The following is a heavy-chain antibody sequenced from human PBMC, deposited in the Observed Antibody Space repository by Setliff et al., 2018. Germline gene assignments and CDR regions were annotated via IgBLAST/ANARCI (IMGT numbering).Heavy chain of an antibody. CDR3: ARDTEEIRGDYGAFNI. CDR1: GFRFTNFG. Sequence: ASVKVSCKTSGFRFTNFGFSWVRQAPGQGLEWLGRIDPNSGGTDYAQRFQGRVTMSGDTSISTAYMELSGLRSDDTAIYYCARDTEEIRGDYGAFNIWGQGTMVTVSS. V-gene: IGHV1-2*06. CDR2: IDPNSGGT. J-gene: IGHJ3*02. D-gene: IGHD4-17*01.